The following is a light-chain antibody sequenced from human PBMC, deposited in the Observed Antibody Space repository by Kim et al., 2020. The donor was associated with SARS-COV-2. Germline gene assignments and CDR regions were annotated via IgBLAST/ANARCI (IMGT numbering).Light chain of an antibody. V-gene: IGLV6-57*02. CDR1: SGSIASNY. CDR2: KNN. J-gene: IGLJ3*02. Sequence: GETVTLSCTGSSGSIASNYVQWYQLRPGSAPTTVIYKNNHRPSGVPDRFSGSIDSSSNSASLTISGLKAEDEADYYCQSYDNNNQVFGGGTQLTVL. CDR3: QSYDNNNQV.